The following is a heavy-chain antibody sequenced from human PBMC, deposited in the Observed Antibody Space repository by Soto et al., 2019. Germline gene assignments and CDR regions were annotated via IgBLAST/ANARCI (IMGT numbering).Heavy chain of an antibody. J-gene: IGHJ5*02. D-gene: IGHD3-10*01. V-gene: IGHV4-31*02. Sequence: NPSETLSLTCTVSGGSISSGGYYWSWIRQHPGKGLEWIGYIYYSGSTYYNPSLKSRVTISVDTSKNQFSLKLSSVTAADTAVYYCARGYYYGSGSYYFSHNWFDPWGQGTLVTVSS. CDR1: GGSISSGGYY. CDR2: IYYSGST. CDR3: ARGYYYGSGSYYFSHNWFDP.